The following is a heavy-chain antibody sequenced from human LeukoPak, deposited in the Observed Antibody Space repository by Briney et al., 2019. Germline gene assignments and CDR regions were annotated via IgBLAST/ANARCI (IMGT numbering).Heavy chain of an antibody. CDR2: IWYDGSNK. V-gene: IGHV3-33*01. Sequence: GGSLRPSCAASGFTFSSYGMHWVRQAPGKGLEWVAVIWYDGSNKYYADSVKGRFTISRDNSKNTLYLQMNSLRAEDTAVYYCARASYYYYYMDVWGKGTTVTVSS. CDR1: GFTFSSYG. CDR3: ARASYYYYYMDV. J-gene: IGHJ6*03.